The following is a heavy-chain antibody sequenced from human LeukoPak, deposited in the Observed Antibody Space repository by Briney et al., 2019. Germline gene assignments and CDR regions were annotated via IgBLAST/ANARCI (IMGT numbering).Heavy chain of an antibody. J-gene: IGHJ6*03. CDR1: GFTFSGSA. Sequence: PGGSLRLSCAASGFTFSGSAMHWVRQASGKGLEWVGRIRSKANSYATAYAASVKGRFTISRDDSKNTAYLQMNSLKTEDTAVYYCTSYDSSGLQSMDVWGKGTTVTVSS. V-gene: IGHV3-73*01. D-gene: IGHD3-22*01. CDR3: TSYDSSGLQSMDV. CDR2: IRSKANSYAT.